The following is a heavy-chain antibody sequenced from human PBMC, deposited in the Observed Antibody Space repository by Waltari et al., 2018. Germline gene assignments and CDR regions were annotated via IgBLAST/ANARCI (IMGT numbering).Heavy chain of an antibody. D-gene: IGHD3-3*01. CDR1: GGSISSSSYY. CDR3: ATTGGITIFGVVIFPGY. Sequence: QLQLQESGPGLVKPSETLSLTCTVSGGSISSSSYYWGWIRQPPGKGLEWIGSIYYSGSTYYNPSLKSRVTISVDTSKNQFSLKLSSVTAADTAVYYCATTGGITIFGVVIFPGYWGQGTLVTVSS. V-gene: IGHV4-39*01. J-gene: IGHJ4*02. CDR2: IYYSGST.